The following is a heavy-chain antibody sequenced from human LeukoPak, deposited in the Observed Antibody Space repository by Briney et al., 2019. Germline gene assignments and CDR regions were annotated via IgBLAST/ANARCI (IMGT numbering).Heavy chain of an antibody. CDR1: GFTFSSYD. CDR2: IRYDGRHT. CDR3: ARGAEVQLWSYYFDY. Sequence: PGGSLRLSCGASGFTFSSYDMHWVRRAPGKGLEWVAGIRYDGRHTYHADSVKGRFTISRDDSKNSLYLQMNSLRAEDTALYYCARGAEVQLWSYYFDYWGQGTLVTVSS. J-gene: IGHJ4*02. D-gene: IGHD5-18*01. V-gene: IGHV3-33*08.